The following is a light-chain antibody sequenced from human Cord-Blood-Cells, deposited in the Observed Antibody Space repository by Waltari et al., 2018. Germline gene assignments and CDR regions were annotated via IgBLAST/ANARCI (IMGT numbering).Light chain of an antibody. CDR1: QSLSGW. Sequence: DIQMTQSPSTLSASVGDRVTITCRASQSLSGWLAWYQQKPGKAPKLLIYKASSLESGVPSRSSGRGSGTEFTLTISSLQPDDFATYYCQQYNSYSRPFGQGTKVEIK. CDR2: KAS. J-gene: IGKJ1*01. CDR3: QQYNSYSRP. V-gene: IGKV1-5*03.